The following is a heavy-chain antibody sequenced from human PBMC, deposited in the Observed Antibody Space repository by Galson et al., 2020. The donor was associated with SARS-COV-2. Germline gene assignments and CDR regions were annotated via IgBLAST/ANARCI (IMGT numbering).Heavy chain of an antibody. CDR3: AKEPHWGYYFDS. J-gene: IGHJ4*02. V-gene: IGHV3-7*03. D-gene: IGHD3-16*01. CDR1: ELSVSRYW. Sequence: GESLKISCAASELSVSRYWVSWVRQAPGKGLEWVANINQDGSEKNYVDSVKGRFTVSRDTAKNSVYLQMNSLSAEDTAVYYCAKEPHWGYYFDSWGQGTLVTVSS. CDR2: INQDGSEK.